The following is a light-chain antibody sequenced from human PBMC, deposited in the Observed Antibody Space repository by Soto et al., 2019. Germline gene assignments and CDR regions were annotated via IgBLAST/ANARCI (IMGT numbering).Light chain of an antibody. CDR3: SSYTSSSTRV. Sequence: QSALTQPASLSGSPGQSITISCTGTSSDVGRYNFVSWYQQHPGKAPKLMIYDVSNRPSGISNRFSGSKSGNTASLTISGLQPEDEADYYCSSYTSSSTRVFGTGTKVTVL. CDR2: DVS. J-gene: IGLJ1*01. V-gene: IGLV2-14*01. CDR1: SSDVGRYNF.